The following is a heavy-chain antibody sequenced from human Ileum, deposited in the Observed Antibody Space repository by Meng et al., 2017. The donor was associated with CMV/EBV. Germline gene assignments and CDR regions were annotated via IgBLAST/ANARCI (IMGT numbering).Heavy chain of an antibody. CDR3: GRVPSRTDFDY. D-gene: IGHD1-14*01. V-gene: IGHV1-46*01. CDR2: INTGAGST. J-gene: IGHJ4*02. CDR1: GYTFSGYY. Sequence: QVQLVQSRSEVKKPVASVRVSYKGSGYTFSGYYIRWVRQDPGEGLEWMELINTGAGSTNYAQPFMGRVTMTRDKSTTTVHMELSRLRSEYTAVYYCGRVPSRTDFDYWGQGTLVTVSS.